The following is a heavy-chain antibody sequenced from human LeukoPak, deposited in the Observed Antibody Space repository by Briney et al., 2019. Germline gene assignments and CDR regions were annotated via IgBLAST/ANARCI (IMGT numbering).Heavy chain of an antibody. CDR1: GGSISTYY. CDR3: ARDRGDGYDYFWDY. CDR2: IYYTGST. D-gene: IGHD5-12*01. V-gene: IGHV4-59*01. Sequence: PSETLSLTCTVSGGSISTYYGSWIRHPPGKGLEWIGYIYYTGSTNYNPSLKSRVTISVDTSKNQFSLKLSSVTAADTAVYYCARDRGDGYDYFWDYWGQGTLVTVSS. J-gene: IGHJ4*02.